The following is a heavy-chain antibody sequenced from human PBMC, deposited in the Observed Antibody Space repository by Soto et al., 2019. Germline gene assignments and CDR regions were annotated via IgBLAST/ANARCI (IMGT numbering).Heavy chain of an antibody. Sequence: ASVKVSCKASGYTFTGYYMHWVRQAPGQGLEWMGWINPNSGGTNYAQKFQGWVTMTRDTSISTAYMELSRLRSDDTAVYYCARNYYGSGMGYYYYGMDVWGQGTTVTVSS. D-gene: IGHD3-10*01. CDR2: INPNSGGT. V-gene: IGHV1-2*04. J-gene: IGHJ6*02. CDR3: ARNYYGSGMGYYYYGMDV. CDR1: GYTFTGYY.